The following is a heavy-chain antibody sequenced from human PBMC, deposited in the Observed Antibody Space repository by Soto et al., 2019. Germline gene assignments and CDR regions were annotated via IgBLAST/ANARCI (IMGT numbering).Heavy chain of an antibody. CDR3: ATAAGHRYWFDP. J-gene: IGHJ5*02. D-gene: IGHD6-13*01. Sequence: GASLKVSCKASGYTFTSYAMHWVRQAPGQRLEWTGWINAGNGNTKYSQKFQGRVTITRDTSASTAYMELSSLRSEDTAVYYCATAAGHRYWFDPWGQGTQVTVSS. CDR2: INAGNGNT. V-gene: IGHV1-3*01. CDR1: GYTFTSYA.